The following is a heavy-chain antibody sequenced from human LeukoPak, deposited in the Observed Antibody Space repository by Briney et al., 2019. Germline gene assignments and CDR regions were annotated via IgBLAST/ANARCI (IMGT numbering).Heavy chain of an antibody. V-gene: IGHV4-34*01. CDR2: INHSGST. J-gene: IGHJ6*02. D-gene: IGHD6-13*01. CDR1: GGSFSGYY. Sequence: PSETLSLTCAVYGGSFSGYYWSWIRQPPGKGLEWIGEINHSGSTNYNPSLKSRVTISVDTSKNQFSLKLSSVTAADTAVYYCARGGSYSSSWYFGTTYYYYGMDVWGQGTTVTVSS. CDR3: ARGGSYSSSWYFGTTYYYYGMDV.